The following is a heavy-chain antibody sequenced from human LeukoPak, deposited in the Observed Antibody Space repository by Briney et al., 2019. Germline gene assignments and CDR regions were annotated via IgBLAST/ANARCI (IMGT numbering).Heavy chain of an antibody. CDR2: IGSGSRTI. D-gene: IGHD6-6*01. V-gene: IGHV3-48*04. Sequence: GGSLRLPCAASGFKFGSYSMNWVRQPPGKGLEWVAYIGSGSRTIYYADSVKGRFTMSRDNAKNSSYLQMNGLRADDTAMYYCARDYTSSSGRAFDVWGQGTMVTVSS. J-gene: IGHJ3*01. CDR3: ARDYTSSSGRAFDV. CDR1: GFKFGSYS.